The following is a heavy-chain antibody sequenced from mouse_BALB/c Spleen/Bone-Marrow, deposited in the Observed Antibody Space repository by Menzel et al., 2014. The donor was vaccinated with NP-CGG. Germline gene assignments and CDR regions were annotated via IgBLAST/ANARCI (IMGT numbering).Heavy chain of an antibody. CDR2: IYPGDGDI. Sequence: VHLVESGAELVRPGSSVKISCKASGYAFSSYWMNWVQQRPGQGLEWIGQIYPGDGDINYNGKFKGKATLTADKSSGTAYMQFSSLTSEDSAVYFCARGDFDFEAWFTYWGQGTLVTVSA. J-gene: IGHJ3*01. V-gene: IGHV1-80*01. CDR1: GYAFSSYW. CDR3: ARGDFDFEAWFTY. D-gene: IGHD2-4*01.